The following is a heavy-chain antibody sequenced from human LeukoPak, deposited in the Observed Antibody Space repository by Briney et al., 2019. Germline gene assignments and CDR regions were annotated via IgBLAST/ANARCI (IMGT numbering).Heavy chain of an antibody. CDR1: GSSMNGFQ. CDR2: ISTSGNI. J-gene: IGHJ5*02. Sequence: SETLSLTCTVSGSSMNGFQWSWIRQPAGKGLEWIGRISTSGNINYTPSLKSRVTMSVDTSKNQFSLKLTSVAAADTAVYFCARGQSYRKSQNWFGPWGQGTLVTVSS. CDR3: ARGQSYRKSQNWFGP. D-gene: IGHD4-11*01. V-gene: IGHV4-4*07.